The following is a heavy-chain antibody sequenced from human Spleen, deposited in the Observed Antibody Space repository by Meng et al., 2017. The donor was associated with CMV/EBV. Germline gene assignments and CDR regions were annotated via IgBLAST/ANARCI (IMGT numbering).Heavy chain of an antibody. J-gene: IGHJ5*02. CDR3: ARTQDCSITSCYTGFDP. Sequence: ISSGDYYWTWIRQPPGKGLEWIGFIYSSGRAYYNPSLASRLTISVDTSKNQFSLRLSSVTAADTAVYYCARTQDCSITSCYTGFDPWGQGTLVTVSS. V-gene: IGHV4-30-4*08. CDR2: IYSSGRA. D-gene: IGHD2-2*01. CDR1: ISSGDYY.